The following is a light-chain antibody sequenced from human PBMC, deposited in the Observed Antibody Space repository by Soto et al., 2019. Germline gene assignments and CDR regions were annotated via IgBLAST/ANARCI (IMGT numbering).Light chain of an antibody. J-gene: IGLJ1*01. Sequence: QSVLTQPASLSGSPGQSITISCTGTSSEVGGYNYVSWYRQHPVKAPKLMIYDVTNRPSGVSDRFSGSKSGNTASLTISGLQAEDEADYYCSSYTSSSTPYVFGTGTKVTVL. CDR2: DVT. V-gene: IGLV2-14*01. CDR3: SSYTSSSTPYV. CDR1: SSEVGGYNY.